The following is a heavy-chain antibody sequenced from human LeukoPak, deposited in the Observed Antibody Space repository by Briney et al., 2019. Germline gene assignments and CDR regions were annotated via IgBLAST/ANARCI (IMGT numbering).Heavy chain of an antibody. CDR1: GFIFNNYA. J-gene: IGHJ4*02. CDR2: ISGSGGST. V-gene: IGHV3-23*01. D-gene: IGHD6-13*01. Sequence: GGSLRLSCAASGFIFNNYAMSWVRQAPGKGLGWVSGISGSGGSTYYADSVKGRFTISRDNSKNTLFLQMNSLRAEDTAVYYCAKDWSRSSSWYLADYWGQGTLVTVSS. CDR3: AKDWSRSSSWYLADY.